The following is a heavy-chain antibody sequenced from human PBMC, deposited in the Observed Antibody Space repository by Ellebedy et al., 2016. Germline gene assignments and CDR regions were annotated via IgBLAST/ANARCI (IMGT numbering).Heavy chain of an antibody. CDR2: INPNSGGT. CDR1: GYTFTGYY. D-gene: IGHD2-15*01. CDR3: ASAVALPLVASKSNAFDI. V-gene: IGHV1-2*04. J-gene: IGHJ3*02. Sequence: ASVKVSCKASGYTFTGYYMHWVRQAPGQGLEWMGWINPNSGGTNYAQKFQGWVTMTRDTSISTAYMELSSLRSEDTAVYYCASAVALPLVASKSNAFDIWGQGTMVTVSS.